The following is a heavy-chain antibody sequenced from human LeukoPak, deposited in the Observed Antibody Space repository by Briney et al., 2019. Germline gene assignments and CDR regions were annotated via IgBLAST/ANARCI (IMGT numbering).Heavy chain of an antibody. CDR3: ARDMGGDHPADWFDP. CDR2: IIPILGIA. D-gene: IGHD2-21*02. Sequence: ASVKVSCKASGGTFSSYAISWVRQAPGQGLEWMGRIIPILGIANYAQKFQGRVTITADKSTSTAYMELSSLRSEDTAVYYCARDMGGDHPADWFDPWGQGTLVTVSS. J-gene: IGHJ5*02. V-gene: IGHV1-69*04. CDR1: GGTFSSYA.